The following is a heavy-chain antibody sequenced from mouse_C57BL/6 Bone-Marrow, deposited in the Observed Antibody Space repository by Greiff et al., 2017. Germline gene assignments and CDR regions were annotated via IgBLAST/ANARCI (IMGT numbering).Heavy chain of an antibody. V-gene: IGHV1-76*01. CDR1: GYTFTDYY. CDR2: IYPGSGNT. D-gene: IGHD1-1*01. CDR3: ASYYYGVPHWYFDV. J-gene: IGHJ1*03. Sequence: VQLQQSGAELVRPGASVKLSCKASGYTFTDYYINWVKQRPGQGLEWIARIYPGSGNTYYNEKFKGKATLTAEKSSSTAYMQLSSLTSEDSAVYFCASYYYGVPHWYFDVWGTGTTVTVSS.